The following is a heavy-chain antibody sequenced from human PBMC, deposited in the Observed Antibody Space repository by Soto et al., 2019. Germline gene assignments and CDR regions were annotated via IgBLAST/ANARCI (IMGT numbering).Heavy chain of an antibody. CDR2: IYHSGST. J-gene: IGHJ6*02. CDR1: GGSISSSNW. V-gene: IGHV4-4*02. D-gene: IGHD6-19*01. Sequence: SETLSLTCTVSGGSISSSNWWSWVRQPPGKGLEWIGEIYHSGSTNYNPSLKSRVTISVDKSKNQFSLKLSSVTAADTAVYYCAREGAYSSGWYDYYYYGMDVWGQGTTVTVSS. CDR3: AREGAYSSGWYDYYYYGMDV.